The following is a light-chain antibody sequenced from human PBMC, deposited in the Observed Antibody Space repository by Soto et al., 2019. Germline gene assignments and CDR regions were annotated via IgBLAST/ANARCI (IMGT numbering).Light chain of an antibody. V-gene: IGLV2-11*01. CDR1: SSDVGAYNY. CDR3: ISDTDRQSYL. Sequence: QSVLTQPRSVSGSPGQSVTISCTGSSSDVGAYNYVSWYQHNTGKAPKLLIYDVNKRPSGVPDRFSGSKFGNTASLTISGLQAEDEADYYCISDTDRQSYLFGTGTKVTVL. CDR2: DVN. J-gene: IGLJ1*01.